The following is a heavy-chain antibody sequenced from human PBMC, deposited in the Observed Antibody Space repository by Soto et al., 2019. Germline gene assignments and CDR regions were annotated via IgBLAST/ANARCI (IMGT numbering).Heavy chain of an antibody. CDR2: INDAGST. Sequence: PSETLSLTCGVSGASMTSYYWNWLRQSPGKGLEWIGYINDAGSTKFNPSLRSRVTMSILTSQSQVSLTLDSVTAADTAVYYCARAYFDFTGGYSPYWYSEVWGRGTLVTVSS. CDR3: ARAYFDFTGGYSPYWYSEV. CDR1: GASMTSYY. J-gene: IGHJ2*01. V-gene: IGHV4-59*01. D-gene: IGHD3-3*01.